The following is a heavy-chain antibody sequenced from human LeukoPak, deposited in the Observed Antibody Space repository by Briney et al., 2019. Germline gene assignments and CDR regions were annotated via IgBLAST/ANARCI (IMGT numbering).Heavy chain of an antibody. CDR2: INHSGST. Sequence: SETLSLTCTVSGGSISSYYWSWIRQPPGKGLEWIGEINHSGSTNYNPSLKSRVTISVDTSKNQFSLKLSSVTAADTAVYYCARHRVGSGWTRPFDYWGQGTLVTVSS. CDR1: GGSISSYY. D-gene: IGHD6-19*01. CDR3: ARHRVGSGWTRPFDY. J-gene: IGHJ4*02. V-gene: IGHV4-34*01.